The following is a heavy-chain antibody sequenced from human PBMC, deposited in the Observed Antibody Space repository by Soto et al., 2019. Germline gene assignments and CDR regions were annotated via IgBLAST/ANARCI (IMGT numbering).Heavy chain of an antibody. J-gene: IGHJ4*02. CDR1: GFTFSSYA. D-gene: IGHD2-15*01. V-gene: IGHV3-23*01. Sequence: PGGSLRLSCAASGFTFSSYAMSWVRQAPGKGLEWVSAIRGSGGSTYYADSVKGRFTISRDNSKNTLYLQMNSLRAEDTAVYYCAKDLIGYCSGGSCRIFDYWGQGTLVTVSS. CDR2: IRGSGGST. CDR3: AKDLIGYCSGGSCRIFDY.